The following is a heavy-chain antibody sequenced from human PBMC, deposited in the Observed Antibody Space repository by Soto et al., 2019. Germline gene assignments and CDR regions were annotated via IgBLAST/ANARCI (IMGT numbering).Heavy chain of an antibody. V-gene: IGHV1-18*01. CDR1: GYTFTSYG. J-gene: IGHJ4*02. CDR3: ARACGLFDYVWGSYRFFCLDY. CDR2: ISAYNGNT. Sequence: ASVKVSCKASGYTFTSYGISWVRQAPGQGLEWMGWISAYNGNTNYAQKLQGRVTMTTDTSTSTAYMELRSLRSDDTAVYYCARACGLFDYVWGSYRFFCLDYWGQGTLVTVSS. D-gene: IGHD3-16*02.